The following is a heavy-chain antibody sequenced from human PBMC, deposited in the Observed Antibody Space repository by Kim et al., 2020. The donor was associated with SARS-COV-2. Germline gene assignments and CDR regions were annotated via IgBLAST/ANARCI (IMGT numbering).Heavy chain of an antibody. V-gene: IGHV4-34*01. Sequence: SETLSLTCVVSGGSLSGSHWSWVRQPPGKGLQWIGEIMDTGNTNYYPSFERRAAISADMSKNQVSLKLTSLTGADTGVYFCARGERNSTSWELDVWG. CDR1: GGSLSGSH. D-gene: IGHD6-13*01. CDR3: ARGERNSTSWELDV. J-gene: IGHJ6*02. CDR2: IMDTGNT.